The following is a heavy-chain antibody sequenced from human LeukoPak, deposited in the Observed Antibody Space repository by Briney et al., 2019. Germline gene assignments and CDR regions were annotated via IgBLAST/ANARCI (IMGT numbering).Heavy chain of an antibody. D-gene: IGHD1-26*01. Sequence: PGGSLRLSCAASGFTFSSYGMHWVRQAPGKGRGGVAVISYDGSNKYYADSVKGRFTISRDNSKNTLYLQMNSLRAEDTAVYYCAKDRKVGATNFDYWGQGTLVTVSS. CDR1: GFTFSSYG. J-gene: IGHJ4*02. CDR2: ISYDGSNK. CDR3: AKDRKVGATNFDY. V-gene: IGHV3-30*18.